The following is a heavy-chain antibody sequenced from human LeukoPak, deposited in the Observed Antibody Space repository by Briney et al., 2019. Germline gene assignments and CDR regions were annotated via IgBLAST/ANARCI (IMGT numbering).Heavy chain of an antibody. V-gene: IGHV1-2*02. CDR3: ASGAGNWKTSKFDY. D-gene: IGHD1-20*01. CDR2: INPNSGGT. Sequence: GASVKASCKASGYTFTDYYMHWVRQAPGQGLEWMGWINPNSGGTNYAQKFQGRVTMTGDTSISTAYMELSRLRSDDTAVYYCASGAGNWKTSKFDYWGQGTLVTVSS. CDR1: GYTFTDYY. J-gene: IGHJ4*02.